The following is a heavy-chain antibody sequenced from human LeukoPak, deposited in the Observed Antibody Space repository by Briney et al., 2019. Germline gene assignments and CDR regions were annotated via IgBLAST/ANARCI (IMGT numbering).Heavy chain of an antibody. Sequence: ASVKVSCKAFGYTFTNYYMHWVRQAPGQGLEWMGWINPNTGDTNYAQKFQGRVTMTRDTSINTAYMDLSGLRSDDTAVYYCSRYYRYFDYWGQGTLVTVSS. J-gene: IGHJ4*02. CDR2: INPNTGDT. CDR3: SRYYRYFDY. CDR1: GYTFTNYY. D-gene: IGHD3-10*01. V-gene: IGHV1-2*02.